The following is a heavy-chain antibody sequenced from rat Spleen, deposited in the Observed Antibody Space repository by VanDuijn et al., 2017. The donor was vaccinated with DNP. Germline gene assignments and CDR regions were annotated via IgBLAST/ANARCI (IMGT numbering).Heavy chain of an antibody. CDR1: GFTLSNYG. CDR3: ATSGGPGIRRDWFAY. CDR2: ISPSGGST. Sequence: EVQLVESGGGLVQPGRSLKLSCAASGFTLSNYGMHWIRQAPTKGLEWVASISPSGGSTYYRDSVKGRFTVFRDNAKSTLYLHMDSLRSEDTATYYCATSGGPGIRRDWFAYWGQGTLVTVSS. D-gene: IGHD1-4*01. V-gene: IGHV5-19*01. J-gene: IGHJ3*01.